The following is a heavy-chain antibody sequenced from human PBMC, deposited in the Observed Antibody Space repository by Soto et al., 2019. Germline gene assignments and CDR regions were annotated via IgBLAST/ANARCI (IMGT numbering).Heavy chain of an antibody. Sequence: ASVKVSCKASGYSFTTYVMHWVRQAPGQRLEWMGWINAGNGNTKYSQRFQGRVTITRDTSASTAYMDLSSLRSEETAVYYCARGSNPYYYDSSGYYSFDYWGQGPLVTVSS. CDR1: GYSFTTYV. J-gene: IGHJ4*02. V-gene: IGHV1-3*01. CDR2: INAGNGNT. CDR3: ARGSNPYYYDSSGYYSFDY. D-gene: IGHD3-22*01.